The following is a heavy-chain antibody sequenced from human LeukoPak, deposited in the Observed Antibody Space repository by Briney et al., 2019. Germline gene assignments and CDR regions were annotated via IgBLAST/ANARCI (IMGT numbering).Heavy chain of an antibody. CDR2: IYPDDSDT. CDR1: EYSFPNYC. J-gene: IGHJ4*02. Sequence: GESLKISCKHSEYSFPNYCIGWVRQMPGKGLEWMGIIYPDDSDTSYSPSFQGQVTISADRSISTAYLQWSSLKASDTAMYYCDIGRGGQQLGDYWGQGTLVTVSS. D-gene: IGHD6-13*01. V-gene: IGHV5-51*01. CDR3: DIGRGGQQLGDY.